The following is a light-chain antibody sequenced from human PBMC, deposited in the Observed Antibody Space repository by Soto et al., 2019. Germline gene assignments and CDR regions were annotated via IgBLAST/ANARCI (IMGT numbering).Light chain of an antibody. J-gene: IGKJ1*01. CDR1: QSVSSSY. CDR2: GAF. Sequence: DIVLTQSPGTLSLSPGERATLSCRASQSVSSSYLAWYQQKPGQAPRLLIYGAFNRATGIPDRFSGSGSGTDFTLTISRLEPEDFAVYYCQQYGSSPVTFGQGTKVEIK. CDR3: QQYGSSPVT. V-gene: IGKV3-20*01.